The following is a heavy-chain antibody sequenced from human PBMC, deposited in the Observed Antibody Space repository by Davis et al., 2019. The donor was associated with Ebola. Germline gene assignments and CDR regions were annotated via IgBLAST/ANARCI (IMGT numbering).Heavy chain of an antibody. V-gene: IGHV1-2*02. CDR2: INPNSGGT. J-gene: IGHJ6*02. Sequence: ASVPVPCKASGYTFTGYYMHWVRQAPGQGLEWMGWINPNSGGTNYAQKFQGRVTMTRDTSISTAYMELSRLRSDDTAVYYYARDLLDAYYYYGMDVWGQGTTVTVSS. CDR1: GYTFTGYY. D-gene: IGHD3/OR15-3a*01. CDR3: ARDLLDAYYYYGMDV.